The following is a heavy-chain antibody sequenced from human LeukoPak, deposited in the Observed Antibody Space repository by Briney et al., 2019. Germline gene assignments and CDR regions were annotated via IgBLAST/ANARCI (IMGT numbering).Heavy chain of an antibody. J-gene: IGHJ6*03. CDR2: INPNSGGT. Sequence: ASVKVSCKASGYTFTGYYMHWVRQAPGQGLEWMVWINPNSGGTNYAQKFQGRVTMTRDTSISTAYMELSRLRSDDTAVYYCARVGYYDFWSGYFSYYYYMDVWGKGTTVTVSS. D-gene: IGHD3-3*01. CDR3: ARVGYYDFWSGYFSYYYYMDV. CDR1: GYTFTGYY. V-gene: IGHV1-2*02.